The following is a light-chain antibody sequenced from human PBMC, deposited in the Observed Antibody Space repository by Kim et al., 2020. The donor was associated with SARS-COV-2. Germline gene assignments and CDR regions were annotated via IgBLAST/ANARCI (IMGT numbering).Light chain of an antibody. CDR2: GAS. CDR3: QQAHSFPYT. J-gene: IGKJ2*01. V-gene: IGKV1-12*01. Sequence: SASVGDRVTIACRASQAISIRLAWYQQKPGKAPTLLIYGASSVESGVSSRFSGTGSGTDFNFTISSLRPEDFATYYCQQAHSFPYTFGQGTKLEI. CDR1: QAISIR.